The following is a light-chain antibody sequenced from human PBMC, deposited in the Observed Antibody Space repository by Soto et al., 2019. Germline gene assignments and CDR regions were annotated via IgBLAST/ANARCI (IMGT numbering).Light chain of an antibody. V-gene: IGKV1-12*01. CDR2: AAS. J-gene: IGKJ4*02. CDR1: QDISRW. CDR3: QKADTFPLA. Sequence: DIKMTQSPSSVSAYVGDSVTITCRASQDISRWLAWYQQKPGKAPRLLIYAASTLESGVPSRFRGSGSGTLFTLTITTLLPEDFATYYCQKADTFPLAFGGGTKLEI.